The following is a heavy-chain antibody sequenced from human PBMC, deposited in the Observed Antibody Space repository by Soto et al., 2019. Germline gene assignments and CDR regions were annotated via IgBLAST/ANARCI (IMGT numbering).Heavy chain of an antibody. Sequence: QVQLVESGGGVVQPGRSLRLSCAASGFTFSSYGMHWVRQAPGKGLEWVAVIRYDGSNKYYADSVKGRFTISRDNSKNAVYLQMNSLRAEDTAVYYGARGSGYSYGPYYYYMDVWGIGTTVTVSS. V-gene: IGHV3-33*01. J-gene: IGHJ6*03. D-gene: IGHD5-18*01. CDR2: IRYDGSNK. CDR1: GFTFSSYG. CDR3: ARGSGYSYGPYYYYMDV.